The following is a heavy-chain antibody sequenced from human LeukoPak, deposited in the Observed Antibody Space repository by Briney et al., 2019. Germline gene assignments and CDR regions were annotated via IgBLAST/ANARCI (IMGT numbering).Heavy chain of an antibody. V-gene: IGHV3-53*01. D-gene: IGHD1-7*01. CDR1: GFIVSSNY. Sequence: GGSLRLSCAASGFIVSSNYMRWVRQAGGKGLEWVSVIYSGGSTYYADSVKGRFTISRDNSKNTLYLQMNSLRAEDTAVYYCARVGVLELRGFDYWGQGTLVTVSS. CDR3: ARVGVLELRGFDY. CDR2: IYSGGST. J-gene: IGHJ4*02.